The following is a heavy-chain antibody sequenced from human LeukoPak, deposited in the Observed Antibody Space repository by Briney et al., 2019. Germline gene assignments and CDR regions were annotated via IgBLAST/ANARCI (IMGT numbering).Heavy chain of an antibody. J-gene: IGHJ2*01. Sequence: ASVKVSCKAFGYTFNAYYLHWVRQAPGQGLEWMGWINPNSGDTKYAQKFQGRVTMTGDTSISTAYMELSRLRFDDTAVYYCSIISLRKDLWWFLDLWGRGTLVTVST. CDR3: SIISLRKDLWWFLDL. CDR1: GYTFNAYY. V-gene: IGHV1-2*02. CDR2: INPNSGDT. D-gene: IGHD2-21*01.